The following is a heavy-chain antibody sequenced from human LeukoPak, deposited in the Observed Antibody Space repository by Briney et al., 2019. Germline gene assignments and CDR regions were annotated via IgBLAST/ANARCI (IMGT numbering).Heavy chain of an antibody. CDR3: AKKYCSSISCHYFDY. Sequence: GGSLRLSCAASGFTFSSYAMSWVRQAPGKGLEWVSAISGSGGSTYYTDSVKGRFTISRDNYKNTPYVQMNSLRGEDTAVYYCAKKYCSSISCHYFDYWGQGTLVTVSS. J-gene: IGHJ4*02. CDR1: GFTFSSYA. D-gene: IGHD2-2*01. V-gene: IGHV3-23*01. CDR2: ISGSGGST.